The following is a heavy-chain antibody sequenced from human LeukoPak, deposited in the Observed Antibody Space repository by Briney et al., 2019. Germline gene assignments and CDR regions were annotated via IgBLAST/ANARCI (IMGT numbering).Heavy chain of an antibody. V-gene: IGHV3-7*01. Sequence: SGGSLCLSYAPSGFTFSSEWISCARQPPGEGLEWLAKIKQEGSEKYYMDSVKGRFTISKENTKNSLYMQMNRLRAEKTAVYYCSRGGWGSYYYYYYGMDVWGQGTTVTVSS. CDR1: GFTFSSEW. D-gene: IGHD3-16*01. CDR3: SRGGWGSYYYYYYGMDV. CDR2: IKQEGSEK. J-gene: IGHJ6*02.